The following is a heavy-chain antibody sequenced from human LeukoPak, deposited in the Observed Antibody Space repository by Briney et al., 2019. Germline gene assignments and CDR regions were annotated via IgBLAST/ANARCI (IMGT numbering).Heavy chain of an antibody. CDR1: GFTFSNYG. Sequence: GGSLRLSCAASGFTFSNYGMTWVRQAPGKGLEWMAVISYNGINEYYADSVKGRFTISRDNSKSTLLLQMNSLRAEDTAVYYCAKVRWDNSGWYYLDSWGQGTLVTVSS. CDR2: ISYNGINE. J-gene: IGHJ4*02. V-gene: IGHV3-30*18. D-gene: IGHD6-19*01. CDR3: AKVRWDNSGWYYLDS.